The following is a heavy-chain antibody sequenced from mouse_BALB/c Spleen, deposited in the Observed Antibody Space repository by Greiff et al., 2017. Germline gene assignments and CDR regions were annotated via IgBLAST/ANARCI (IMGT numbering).Heavy chain of an antibody. D-gene: IGHD1-1*01. Sequence: QVQLKESGADLAKPGASVKMSCKASGYTFTSYWMHWVKQRPGQGLEWIGYINPSTGYTEYNQKFKDKATLTADKSSSTAYMQLSSLTSEDSAVYYCARRVVYYAMDYGGQGTSVTVSS. J-gene: IGHJ4*01. CDR3: ARRVVYYAMDY. CDR2: INPSTGYT. V-gene: IGHV1-7*01. CDR1: GYTFTSYW.